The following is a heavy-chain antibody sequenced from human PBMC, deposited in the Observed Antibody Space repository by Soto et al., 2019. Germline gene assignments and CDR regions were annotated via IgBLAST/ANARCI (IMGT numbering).Heavy chain of an antibody. D-gene: IGHD3-9*01. Sequence: SETLSLTCTVSGGSISSYYRSWFRQPPGKGLEWIGYMYYSGSTNYNPSLKSRVTMSVDTSKKRFSLKLTSATAADTAIYYCIERSDWSRAFAYWGKGALVTVAS. CDR2: MYYSGST. CDR3: IERSDWSRAFAY. V-gene: IGHV4-59*01. CDR1: GGSISSYY. J-gene: IGHJ4*02.